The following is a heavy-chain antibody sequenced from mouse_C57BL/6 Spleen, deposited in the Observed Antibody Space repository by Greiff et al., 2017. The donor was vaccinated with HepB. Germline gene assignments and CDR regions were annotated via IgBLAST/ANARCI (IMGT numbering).Heavy chain of an antibody. CDR3: AREGHYYGSRYAMDY. J-gene: IGHJ4*01. CDR1: GFTFSDYY. V-gene: IGHV5-16*01. Sequence: EVKLVESEGGLVQPGSSMKLSCTASGFTFSDYYMAWVRQVPEKGLEWVANINYDGSSTYYLDSLKSRFIISRDNAKNILYLQMSSLKSEDTATYYCAREGHYYGSRYAMDYWGQGTSVTVSS. D-gene: IGHD1-1*01. CDR2: INYDGSST.